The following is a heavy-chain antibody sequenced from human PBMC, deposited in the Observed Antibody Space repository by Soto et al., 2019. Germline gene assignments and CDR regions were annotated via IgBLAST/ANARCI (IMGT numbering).Heavy chain of an antibody. J-gene: IGHJ4*02. D-gene: IGHD3-16*01. CDR3: ARDGMITFGGSTFLDY. CDR1: GFTFSSYG. Sequence: QLGGTLRLSCAASGFTFSSYGMHWVRQAPGKGLEWVAVIWYDGSNKYYVDSVKGRFTISRDNSKNTLYLQMNSLRAEDTAVYYCARDGMITFGGSTFLDYWGQGTLVTISS. CDR2: IWYDGSNK. V-gene: IGHV3-33*01.